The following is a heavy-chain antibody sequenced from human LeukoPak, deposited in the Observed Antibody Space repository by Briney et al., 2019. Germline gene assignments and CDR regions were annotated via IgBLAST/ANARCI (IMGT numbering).Heavy chain of an antibody. Sequence: ASVKVSCKASGYTFTSYYMHWVRQAPGQGLEWMGIINPSGGSTIYAQKFQGGVTMTEDTSTDTAYMELSSLRSEDTAVYYCATYDSSGWGQGTLSPSPQ. V-gene: IGHV1-46*01. J-gene: IGHJ4*02. CDR2: INPSGGST. CDR1: GYTFTSYY. D-gene: IGHD3-22*01. CDR3: ATYDSSG.